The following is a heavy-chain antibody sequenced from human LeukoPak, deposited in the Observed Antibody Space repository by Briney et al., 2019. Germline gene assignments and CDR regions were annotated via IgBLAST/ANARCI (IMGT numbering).Heavy chain of an antibody. CDR3: ARGALGAAFDI. CDR1: GFTFSGFA. CDR2: ISGSGGST. D-gene: IGHD3-16*01. Sequence: GGSLRLFCAASGFTFSGFAMTWVRQAPGKGLEWVSTISGSGGSTYYSDSVKGRFTISRDNAKNSLYLQMNSLRAEDTALYYCARGALGAAFDIWGQGTMVTVSS. V-gene: IGHV3-23*01. J-gene: IGHJ3*02.